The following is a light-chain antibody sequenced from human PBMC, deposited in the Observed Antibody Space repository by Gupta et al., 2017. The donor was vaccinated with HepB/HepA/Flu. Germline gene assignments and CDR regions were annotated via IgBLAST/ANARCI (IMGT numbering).Light chain of an antibody. CDR1: QAIRNY. Sequence: SVGDRVTITCRASQAIRNYLAWYQQRPGKVPKLLIYSASTLHSGVPSRFSGSGSGTDFTLSISALQPEDVATFYCQQDNSAPVTFGGGTKVEIK. CDR2: SAS. J-gene: IGKJ4*01. V-gene: IGKV1-27*01. CDR3: QQDNSAPVT.